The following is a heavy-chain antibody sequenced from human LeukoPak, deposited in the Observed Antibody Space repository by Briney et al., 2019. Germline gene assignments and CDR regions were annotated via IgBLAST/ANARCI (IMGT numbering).Heavy chain of an antibody. J-gene: IGHJ4*02. V-gene: IGHV3-30*02. D-gene: IGHD6-19*01. CDR2: IRYDGSNK. CDR1: GFTFSSYG. Sequence: GGSLRLSCAASGFTFSSYGMHWVRQAPGKGLEWVAFIRYDGSNKYYADSVKGRFTISRDNSKNTLYLQMNSLRAEDTAVYYCAKDVPFRSSGWYFDYWGQGTLVTVSS. CDR3: AKDVPFRSSGWYFDY.